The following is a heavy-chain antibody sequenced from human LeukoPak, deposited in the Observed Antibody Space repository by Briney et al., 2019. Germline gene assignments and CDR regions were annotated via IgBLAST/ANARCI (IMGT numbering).Heavy chain of an antibody. D-gene: IGHD1-26*01. CDR1: GLTFSSYA. J-gene: IGHJ4*02. V-gene: IGHV3-23*01. CDR2: ISGSGGST. Sequence: PGGSLRLSCAASGLTFSSYAMSWVRQAPGKGLEWVSAISGSGGSTYYADSVKGWFTISRDNSKNTLYLQMNSPRAEDTAVYYCAKDEWYSGRRPGWGQGTLVTVSS. CDR3: AKDEWYSGRRPG.